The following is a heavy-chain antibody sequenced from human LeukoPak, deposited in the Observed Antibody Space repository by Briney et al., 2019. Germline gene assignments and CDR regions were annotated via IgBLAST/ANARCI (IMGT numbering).Heavy chain of an antibody. CDR2: ISGSGGST. D-gene: IGHD4-17*01. CDR1: GFTFSSYG. CDR3: AKGSVTLYGDCIDY. Sequence: QPGGSLRLSCAASGFTFSSYGMSWVRQAPGKGLEWVSAISGSGGSTYYADSVKGRFTISRDSSKNTLYLQMNSLRAEDTAVYYCAKGSVTLYGDCIDYWGQGTLVTVSS. J-gene: IGHJ4*02. V-gene: IGHV3-23*01.